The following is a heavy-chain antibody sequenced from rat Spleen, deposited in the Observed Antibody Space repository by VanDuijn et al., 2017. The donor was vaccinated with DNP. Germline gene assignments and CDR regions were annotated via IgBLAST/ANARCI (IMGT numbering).Heavy chain of an antibody. CDR2: ISYDGTST. CDR1: GFTFSNYY. D-gene: IGHD1-4*01. CDR3: ATSPGPNWFAY. J-gene: IGHJ3*01. V-gene: IGHV5-27*01. Sequence: EVQLVESGGGLVQPGRSLKLSCAASGFTFSNYYMAWVRQAPTKGLEWVAYISYDGTSTYNGDSVKGRFTISRDNAKNTLYLQMNSLRSEDTATYYCATSPGPNWFAYWGQGTLVTVSS.